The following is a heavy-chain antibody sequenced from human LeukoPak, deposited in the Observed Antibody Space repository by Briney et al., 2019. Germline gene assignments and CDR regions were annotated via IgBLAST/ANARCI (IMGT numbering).Heavy chain of an antibody. CDR3: AKGGDYYYDMDV. D-gene: IGHD3-10*01. CDR1: GFTFSSYA. V-gene: IGHV3-30*04. J-gene: IGHJ6*02. Sequence: GRSLRLSCAASGFTFSSYAMHWVRQAPGKGLEWVAVISYDGSKKYYADSVKGRFTISRDNSKNTLYLQMNSLRAEDTAVYYCAKGGDYYYDMDVWGQGTTVTVSS. CDR2: ISYDGSKK.